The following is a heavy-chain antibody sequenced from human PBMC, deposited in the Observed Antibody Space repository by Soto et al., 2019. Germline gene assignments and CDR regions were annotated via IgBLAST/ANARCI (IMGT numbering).Heavy chain of an antibody. V-gene: IGHV1-3*01. Sequence: ASVKVSCKASGYTFTSYAMHWVRQAPGQRLEWMGWINAGNGNTKYSQKFQGRVTITADESTSTAYMELSSLRSEDTAVYYCELVVVTAAYWGQGTLVTVSS. CDR2: INAGNGNT. J-gene: IGHJ4*02. CDR1: GYTFTSYA. CDR3: ELVVVTAAY. D-gene: IGHD2-21*02.